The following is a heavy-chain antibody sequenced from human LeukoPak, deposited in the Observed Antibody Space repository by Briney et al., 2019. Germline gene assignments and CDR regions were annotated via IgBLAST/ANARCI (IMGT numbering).Heavy chain of an antibody. Sequence: GGSLRLSCAVSGFNFSYFAMHWFCQAPGKGLEWVAVISHDGKKKYHADSVKGRFSISRDDSKNTLYLQMNSLTAEDTAVYFCARVLGAGTFDSWGQGALVTVSS. J-gene: IGHJ4*02. CDR1: GFNFSYFA. CDR3: ARVLGAGTFDS. CDR2: ISHDGKKK. D-gene: IGHD1-26*01. V-gene: IGHV3-30*04.